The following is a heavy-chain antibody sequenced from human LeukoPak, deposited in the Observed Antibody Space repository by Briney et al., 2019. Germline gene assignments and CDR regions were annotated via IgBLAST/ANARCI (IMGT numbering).Heavy chain of an antibody. Sequence: LETLSLTCTVSGGSISSYYWSWIRQPPGKGLEWIGYIHYSGSTNYNPSLQSRVTISVDTSKNQFSLKLSSVTAADTAVYYCARHSPPPSQGLFHFDCWGQGTLVTVSS. CDR3: ARHSPPPSQGLFHFDC. CDR1: GGSISSYY. J-gene: IGHJ4*02. CDR2: IHYSGST. V-gene: IGHV4-59*08.